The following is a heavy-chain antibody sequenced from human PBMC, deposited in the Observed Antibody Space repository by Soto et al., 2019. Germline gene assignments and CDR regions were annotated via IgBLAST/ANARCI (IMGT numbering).Heavy chain of an antibody. V-gene: IGHV3-23*01. D-gene: IGHD3-16*02. CDR2: ISGSGGST. Sequence: GGSLRLSCAASGFTFSSYAMSWVRQAPGKGLEWVSAISGSGGSTYYADSVKGRFTISRDNSKNTLYLQMNSLRAEDTAVYYCAKRKPMITFGGVITEENIDYWCQGTLVTVSS. CDR3: AKRKPMITFGGVITEENIDY. CDR1: GFTFSSYA. J-gene: IGHJ4*02.